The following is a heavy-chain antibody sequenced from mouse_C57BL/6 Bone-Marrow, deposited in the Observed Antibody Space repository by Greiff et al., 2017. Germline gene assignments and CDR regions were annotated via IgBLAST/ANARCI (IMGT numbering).Heavy chain of an antibody. J-gene: IGHJ1*03. CDR1: GYAFSSSW. CDR3: ARRGLRRNWYCDV. D-gene: IGHD2-4*01. CDR2: IYPGDGDT. V-gene: IGHV1-82*01. Sequence: VQLQQSGPELVKPGASVKISCKASGYAFSSSWMNWVKQRPGKGLEWIGRIYPGDGDTNYNGKFKGKATLTADKSSSTAYMQLSSLTSEDSAVYFCARRGLRRNWYCDVWGTGTTVTVSS.